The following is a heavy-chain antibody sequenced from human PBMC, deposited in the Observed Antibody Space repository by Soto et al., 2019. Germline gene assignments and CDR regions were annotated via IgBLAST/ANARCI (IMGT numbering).Heavy chain of an antibody. D-gene: IGHD5-12*01. CDR3: ARVVANQEYYFDY. V-gene: IGHV1-8*01. CDR2: MNPNSGNT. Sequence: ASVKVSCKASGYTFTSYDINWVRQATGQGLEWMGWMNPNSGNTGYAQKFQGRVTMTRNTSISTAYMELSSLRSEDTAVYYCARVVANQEYYFDYWGQGTLVTVSS. CDR1: GYTFTSYD. J-gene: IGHJ4*02.